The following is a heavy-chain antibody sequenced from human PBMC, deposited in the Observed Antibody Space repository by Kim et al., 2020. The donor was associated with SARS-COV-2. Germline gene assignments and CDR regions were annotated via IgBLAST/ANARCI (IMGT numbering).Heavy chain of an antibody. Sequence: SVKVSCKASGGTFSSYAISWVRQAPGQGLEWMGGIIPIFGTANYAQKFQGRVTITADESTSTAYMELSSLRSEDTAVYYCARFHATVVTLSWFDPWGQGTLVTVSS. D-gene: IGHD4-17*01. V-gene: IGHV1-69*13. J-gene: IGHJ5*02. CDR1: GGTFSSYA. CDR3: ARFHATVVTLSWFDP. CDR2: IIPIFGTA.